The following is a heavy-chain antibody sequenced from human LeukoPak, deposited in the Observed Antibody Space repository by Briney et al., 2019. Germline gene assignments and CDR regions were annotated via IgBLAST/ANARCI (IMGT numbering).Heavy chain of an antibody. CDR3: AKVSYYDILTGYPSAGGMDV. J-gene: IGHJ6*04. CDR1: GFTFSSYA. D-gene: IGHD3-9*01. Sequence: GGSLRLSCAASGFTFSSYAMSWVRQAPGKGLEWVSAISSSGGSTYYADSVKGRFTISRDNSKYTLYLQMNSLRAEDTAVYYCAKVSYYDILTGYPSAGGMDVWGKGTTVTVSS. CDR2: ISSSGGST. V-gene: IGHV3-23*01.